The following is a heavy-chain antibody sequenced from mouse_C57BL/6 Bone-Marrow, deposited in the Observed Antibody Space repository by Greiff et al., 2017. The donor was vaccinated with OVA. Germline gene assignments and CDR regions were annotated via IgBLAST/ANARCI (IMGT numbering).Heavy chain of an antibody. V-gene: IGHV1-82*01. CDR3: ARHYDYAFAY. CDR2: IYPGDGDT. Sequence: QVQLQQSGPELVKPGASVKISCKASGYAFSSSWMNWVKQRPGKGLEWIGRIYPGDGDTNYNGKFKGKATLTADKSSSTAYMQLSSLTSEDSAVYFCARHYDYAFAYWGQGTLVTVSA. D-gene: IGHD2-4*01. CDR1: GYAFSSSW. J-gene: IGHJ3*01.